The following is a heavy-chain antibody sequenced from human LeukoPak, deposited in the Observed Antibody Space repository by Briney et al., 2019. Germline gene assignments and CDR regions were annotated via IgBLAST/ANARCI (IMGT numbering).Heavy chain of an antibody. J-gene: IGHJ4*02. D-gene: IGHD4-11*01. CDR3: ASLRYYSNYI. Sequence: GGSLRLSCAASGFTFSKYDMNWVRQPPGKVLEWVSYISTISSTKYYAYSVEGRFTISRDNDKNSLYLQMNSLRDEDTAVYYCASLRYYSNYIWGQGTLVTVAS. CDR2: ISTISSTK. V-gene: IGHV3-48*02. CDR1: GFTFSKYD.